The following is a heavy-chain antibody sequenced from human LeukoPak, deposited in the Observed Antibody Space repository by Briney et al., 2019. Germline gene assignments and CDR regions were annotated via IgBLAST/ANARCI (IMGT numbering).Heavy chain of an antibody. J-gene: IGHJ4*02. CDR3: TRDHSLRYFDWLLSEYDY. D-gene: IGHD3-9*01. V-gene: IGHV3-49*03. Sequence: GGSLRLSCTASGFTFGDYAMSWFRQAPGKGLEWVGFIRSKAYGGTTEYAASVEGRFTISRDDSKSIAYLQMNSLKTEDTAVYYCTRDHSLRYFDWLLSEYDYWGQGTLVTVSS. CDR1: GFTFGDYA. CDR2: IRSKAYGGTT.